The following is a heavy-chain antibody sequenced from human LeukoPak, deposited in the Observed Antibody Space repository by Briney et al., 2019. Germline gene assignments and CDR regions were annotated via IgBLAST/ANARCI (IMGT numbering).Heavy chain of an antibody. CDR3: AGIPTVTFFDY. CDR1: GGSMSSSSYY. J-gene: IGHJ4*02. V-gene: IGHV4-39*07. CDR2: SYYSEST. Sequence: SETLSLTCTGSGGSMSSSSYYWGWIRQPPGTGLEWIGSSYYSESTYQNPSLKSRVNISVDTSKNQFSLKLSSVTAADTAVYYCAGIPTVTFFDYWGQGTLVTVSS. D-gene: IGHD4-17*01.